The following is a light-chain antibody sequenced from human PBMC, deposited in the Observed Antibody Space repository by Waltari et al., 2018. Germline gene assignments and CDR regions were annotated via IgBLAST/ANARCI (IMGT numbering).Light chain of an antibody. Sequence: QLVLTQSPSAPASLGASVKLPCTLSSWHGTTSIPWHQQQPEKGPRYLMKVNSDGSHSKGDQIPDRFSGSSSGAEHYLTISSLQSEDEADYYCQTGGHGTWVFGGGTKLTVL. J-gene: IGLJ3*02. CDR2: VNSDGSH. CDR1: SWHGTTS. CDR3: QTGGHGTWV. V-gene: IGLV4-69*01.